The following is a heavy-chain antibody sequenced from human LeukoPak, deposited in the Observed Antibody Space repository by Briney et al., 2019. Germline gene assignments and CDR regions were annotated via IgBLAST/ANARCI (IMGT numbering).Heavy chain of an antibody. CDR2: INQGGSEK. J-gene: IGHJ4*02. CDR3: ARALAGYASF. CDR1: GFTFGTYW. V-gene: IGHV3-7*03. Sequence: GGSLRLSCAASGFTFGTYWMHWVRQAPGKGLEWVANINQGGSEKHYVDSVKGRFTISRDNAKNSLYLQMNSLRAEDTAVYYCARALAGYASFWGQGTLVTVSS. D-gene: IGHD5-12*01.